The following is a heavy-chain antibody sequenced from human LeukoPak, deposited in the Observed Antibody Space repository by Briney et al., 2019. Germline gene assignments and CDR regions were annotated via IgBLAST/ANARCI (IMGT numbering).Heavy chain of an antibody. CDR1: GYTFTGYY. CDR2: INPNSGGT. J-gene: IGHJ4*02. D-gene: IGHD3-22*01. CDR3: ARDRGTYYYDSSGYYDY. Sequence: ASVKVSCKASGYTFTGYYMHWVRQAPGQGLEWMGWINPNSGGTNYAQKFQGRATMTRDTSISTAYMELSRLRSDDTAVYYCARDRGTYYYDSSGYYDYWGQGTLVTVSS. V-gene: IGHV1-2*02.